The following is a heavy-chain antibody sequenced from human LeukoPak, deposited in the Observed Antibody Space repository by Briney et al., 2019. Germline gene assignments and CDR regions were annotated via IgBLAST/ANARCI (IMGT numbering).Heavy chain of an antibody. Sequence: GGSLRLSCAASGFKFDDYAMSWVRQAPGKGLEWVSAIKWNGGSTDYADSVKGRFTISRDNAKNSLYLQMNSLRTEDTALYYCARDYYDSRGYYDDAFDIWGQGTMVTVSS. CDR1: GFKFDDYA. D-gene: IGHD3-22*01. V-gene: IGHV3-20*04. CDR3: ARDYYDSRGYYDDAFDI. CDR2: IKWNGGST. J-gene: IGHJ3*02.